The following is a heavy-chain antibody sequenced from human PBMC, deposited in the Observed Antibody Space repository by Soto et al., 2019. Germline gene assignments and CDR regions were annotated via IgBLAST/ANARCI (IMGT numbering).Heavy chain of an antibody. CDR2: INAGNGNT. D-gene: IGHD2-15*01. CDR1: GYTFTKYA. CDR3: ARGEGYCSGGTCYRWFDP. Sequence: ASVKFSCKASGYTFTKYALHWVRQAPGQRLEWMGWINAGNGNTKYSQKFQGRVTITRDTSASTSYMQLSSLRSEDTAVYYCARGEGYCSGGTCYRWFDPWGQGTLVTVSS. V-gene: IGHV1-3*01. J-gene: IGHJ5*02.